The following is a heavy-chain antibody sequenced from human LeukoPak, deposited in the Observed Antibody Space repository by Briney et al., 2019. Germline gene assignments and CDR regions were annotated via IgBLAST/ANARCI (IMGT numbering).Heavy chain of an antibody. CDR1: GFTFSSYA. CDR3: GRGNRPYGEDEAFDI. CDR2: ISYDGSNK. D-gene: IGHD3-10*01. Sequence: GRSLRLSCAASGFTFSSYAMHWVRQAPGKGLEWVAVISYDGSNKYYADSVKGRFTISRDNSKNTLYLQMNSLRAEDTAVYYWGRGNRPYGEDEAFDIWGHGTTVTVSP. J-gene: IGHJ3*02. V-gene: IGHV3-30-3*01.